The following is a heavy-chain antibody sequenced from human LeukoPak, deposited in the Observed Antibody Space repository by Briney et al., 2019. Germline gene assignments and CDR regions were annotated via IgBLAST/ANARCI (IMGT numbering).Heavy chain of an antibody. CDR1: GGSISSYY. V-gene: IGHV4-59*01. D-gene: IGHD5-18*01. CDR3: GRRAYSYGLYYFDY. J-gene: IGHJ4*02. CDR2: IYYSGST. Sequence: SETLSLTCTVSGGSISSYYWSWIRQPPGKGLEWIGYIYYSGSTNYNPSLKSRVTMSVDTSKNQLSLKLSSVTAADTAVDDLGRRAYSYGLYYFDYWGQGTLVTVSS.